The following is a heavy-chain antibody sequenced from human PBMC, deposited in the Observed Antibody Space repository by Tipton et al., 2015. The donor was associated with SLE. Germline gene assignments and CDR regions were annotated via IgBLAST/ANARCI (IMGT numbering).Heavy chain of an antibody. CDR1: GASIRSNSYY. V-gene: IGHV4-39*07. Sequence: LRLSCTVSGASIRSNSYYWGWIRQPPGKGLEWIGTMSYSGSTYYDPSLESRVTISVDTSKNQFSLKLSSLTAADTAVYYCAVSLGAAAGWGYFDPWGQGTLVTVSS. CDR3: AVSLGAAAGWGYFDP. J-gene: IGHJ5*02. CDR2: MSYSGST. D-gene: IGHD6-13*01.